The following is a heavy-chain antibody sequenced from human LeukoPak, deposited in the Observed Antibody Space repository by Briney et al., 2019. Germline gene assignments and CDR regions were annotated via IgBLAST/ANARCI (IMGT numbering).Heavy chain of an antibody. CDR2: ISGSGGST. CDR3: AKEKREKVALGAYYYYGMDV. D-gene: IGHD3-16*01. CDR1: GFTFSSYA. V-gene: IGHV3-23*01. J-gene: IGHJ6*02. Sequence: GGSLRLSCAASGFTFSSYAMSWVRQAPGKGLEWVSAISGSGGSTYYADSVKGRFTISRDNSKNTLYLQMNSLRAEDTAVYYCAKEKREKVALGAYYYYGMDVWGQGTTVTVSS.